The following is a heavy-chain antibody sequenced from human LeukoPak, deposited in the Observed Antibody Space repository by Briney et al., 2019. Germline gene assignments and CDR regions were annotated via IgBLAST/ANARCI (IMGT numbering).Heavy chain of an antibody. D-gene: IGHD1-26*01. CDR2: ISYDGSNK. CDR3: ARDHAGATDGHY. V-gene: IGHV3-30-3*01. Sequence: TGGSLRLSCAASGFTFSSYAMHWVRQAPGKGLEWVAVISYDGSNKYYADSVKGRFTISRDNSKNTLYLQMNSLRAEGTAVYYCARDHAGATDGHYWGQGTLVTVSS. J-gene: IGHJ4*02. CDR1: GFTFSSYA.